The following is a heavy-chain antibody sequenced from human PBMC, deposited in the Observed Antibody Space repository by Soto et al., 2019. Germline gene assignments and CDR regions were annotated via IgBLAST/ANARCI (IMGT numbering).Heavy chain of an antibody. Sequence: QVQLQESGPGLVKPSQTLSLTCTVSGGSISSGGYYWSWIRQHPGKGLEWIGYIYYSGSTYYNPSLTSRVTISVDTSKTQFSLKLSSVTAADTAVYYCARGPLGDYPRPNWFDPWGQGTLVTVSS. V-gene: IGHV4-31*03. CDR2: IYYSGST. J-gene: IGHJ5*02. CDR3: ARGPLGDYPRPNWFDP. D-gene: IGHD4-17*01. CDR1: GGSISSGGYY.